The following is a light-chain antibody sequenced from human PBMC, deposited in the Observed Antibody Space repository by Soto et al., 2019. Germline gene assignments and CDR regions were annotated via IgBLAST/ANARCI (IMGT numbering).Light chain of an antibody. CDR3: LLYGSLPYT. CDR2: GAS. Sequence: EVVLTQSPGTVSLSPGEGATLSCRASQSVSSNYLAWFQQKPGQAPRLLLYGASTRATGIPDRFSGSGSGTDFTLTISRLEPEDSAVYYCLLYGSLPYTFVQGTKLEIK. CDR1: QSVSSNY. V-gene: IGKV3-20*01. J-gene: IGKJ2*01.